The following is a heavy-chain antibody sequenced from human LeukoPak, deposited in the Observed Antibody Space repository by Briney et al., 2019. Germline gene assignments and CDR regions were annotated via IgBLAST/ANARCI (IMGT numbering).Heavy chain of an antibody. D-gene: IGHD3-10*01. CDR3: ARDLVILYGSRTASSIDY. J-gene: IGHJ4*02. CDR1: GFTVSSNY. V-gene: IGHV3-53*01. Sequence: GGSLRLSCAASGFTVSSNYMSWVRQAPGKGLEWVSVIYSGGSTYYADSVKGRFTISRDNSKNTLYLQMNSLRAEDTAVYYCARDLVILYGSRTASSIDYWGQGTLVTVSS. CDR2: IYSGGST.